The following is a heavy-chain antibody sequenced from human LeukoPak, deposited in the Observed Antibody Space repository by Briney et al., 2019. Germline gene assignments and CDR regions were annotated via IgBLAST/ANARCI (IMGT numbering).Heavy chain of an antibody. J-gene: IGHJ6*03. V-gene: IGHV4-4*02. CDR2: IYHSGST. D-gene: IGHD3-9*01. Sequence: TPSGTLSLTCAVSGGSISSSNWWSWVRQPPEKGLEWIGEIYHSGSTNYKPSLKSRVTISVDKSKNQFSLKLSSVTAADTAVYYCARVSGDWLLSINYYYYYMDVWGKGTTVTVSS. CDR1: GGSISSSNW. CDR3: ARVSGDWLLSINYYYYYMDV.